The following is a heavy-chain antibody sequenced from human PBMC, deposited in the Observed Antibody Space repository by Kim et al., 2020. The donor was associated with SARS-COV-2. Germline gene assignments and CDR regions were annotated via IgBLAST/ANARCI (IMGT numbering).Heavy chain of an antibody. Sequence: SGPTLVNPTQTLTLTCSFSGFSLSASGMCINWIRQPPGKALEWLALIDWDDDKSYSTSLKTRLTISKDTSKNQVVLTMTNMDPVDTATYYCARISQVDTAMVLDNWGQGTLVSVSS. J-gene: IGHJ4*02. CDR1: GFSLSASGMC. CDR3: ARISQVDTAMVLDN. D-gene: IGHD5-18*01. V-gene: IGHV2-70*01. CDR2: IDWDDDK.